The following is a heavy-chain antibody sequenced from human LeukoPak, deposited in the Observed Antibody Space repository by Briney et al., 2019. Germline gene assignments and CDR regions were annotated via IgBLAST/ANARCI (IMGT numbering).Heavy chain of an antibody. CDR3: ANEIRPNDY. D-gene: IGHD4-17*01. Sequence: GRSLRLPCAASGFTFSSYAMHWVRQAPGKGLEWVSAISISGSKTYYADSVKGRFTISRDNSKNTLYLQMNSLRAEDTAVYYCANEIRPNDYWGQGTQVTVSS. J-gene: IGHJ4*02. CDR1: GFTFSSYA. V-gene: IGHV3-23*01. CDR2: ISISGSKT.